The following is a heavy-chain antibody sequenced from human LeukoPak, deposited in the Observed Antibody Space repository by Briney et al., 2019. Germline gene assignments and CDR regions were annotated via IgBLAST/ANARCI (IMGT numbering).Heavy chain of an antibody. J-gene: IGHJ4*02. CDR1: GGSFSGYY. CDR2: INHSGST. CDR3: GRGKVATIEY. Sequence: PSETLSLTCAVYGGSFSGYYWSWIRQPPGKGLEWIGEINHSGSTNYNPSLKSRVTISVDTSKNQFSLKLSSVTAAETAVYYCGRGKVATIEYWGQGTLVTVSS. D-gene: IGHD5-12*01. V-gene: IGHV4-34*01.